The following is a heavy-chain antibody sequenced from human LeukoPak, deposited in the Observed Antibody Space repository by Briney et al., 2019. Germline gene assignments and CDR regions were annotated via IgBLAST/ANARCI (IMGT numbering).Heavy chain of an antibody. V-gene: IGHV1-46*01. CDR2: INPSGGST. D-gene: IGHD1-1*01. CDR1: GHTFTTYY. J-gene: IGHJ5*02. Sequence: GASVKLSCKASGHTFTTYYMHWVRHASGQGLEWMGIINPSGGSTRYAQKFQRRVTMTRDTSTSTVYMAVSSVRSEDTAVYYCERGTNDEESGSLNWFDPWGEGTLVTVYS. CDR3: ERGTNDEESGSLNWFDP.